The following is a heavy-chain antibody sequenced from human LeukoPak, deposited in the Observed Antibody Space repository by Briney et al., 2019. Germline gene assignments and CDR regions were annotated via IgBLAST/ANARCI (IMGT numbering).Heavy chain of an antibody. CDR1: GYTFTSYD. D-gene: IGHD3-10*01. CDR2: MNPNSGNT. J-gene: IGHJ4*02. CDR3: ARSGLNCYGSGSYYSDY. V-gene: IGHV1-8*01. Sequence: ASVKVSCKASGYTFTSYDINWVRQATGQGLEWMGWMNPNSGNTGYAQKFQGRVTMTRNTSISTAYMELSSLRSEDTAVYYCARSGLNCYGSGSYYSDYWGQGTLVTVSS.